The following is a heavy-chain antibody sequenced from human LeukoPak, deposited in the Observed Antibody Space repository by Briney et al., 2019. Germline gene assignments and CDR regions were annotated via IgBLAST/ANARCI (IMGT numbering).Heavy chain of an antibody. CDR3: TRLEVVWFGELLSTPYGMDV. CDR1: GLTLSGSA. Sequence: GGSLRLSCAASGLTLSGSAIHWVRQASGKGLEWVGHIRNTADNFATAYAASVKGRVTVSRDDSKNMEYLQMNNLKTEDTAVYYCTRLEVVWFGELLSTPYGMDVWGQGTTVTVSS. V-gene: IGHV3-73*01. CDR2: IRNTADNFAT. D-gene: IGHD3-10*01. J-gene: IGHJ6*02.